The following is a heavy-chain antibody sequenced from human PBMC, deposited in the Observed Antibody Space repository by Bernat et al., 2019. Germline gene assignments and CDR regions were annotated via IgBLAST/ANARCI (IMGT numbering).Heavy chain of an antibody. J-gene: IGHJ4*02. CDR3: ARATYYYDSSGYYYERFDY. Sequence: QVQLVQSGAEVKKPGSSVKVSCKASGGTFSSYAISWVRQAPGQGLEWMGGIIPIFGTANYAQKFQGRVTMTTDTSTSTSYLELRSLRSDDTAVYYCARATYYYDSSGYYYERFDYWGQGTLVTVSS. D-gene: IGHD3-22*01. V-gene: IGHV1-69*06. CDR2: IIPIFGTA. CDR1: GGTFSSYA.